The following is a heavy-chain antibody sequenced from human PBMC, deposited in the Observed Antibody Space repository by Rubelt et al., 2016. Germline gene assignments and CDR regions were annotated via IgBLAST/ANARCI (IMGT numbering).Heavy chain of an antibody. CDR1: GFTFSSYA. CDR2: ISNSGGST. CDR3: AKGAQGVVVYFDN. V-gene: IGHV3-23*04. D-gene: IGHD2-15*01. J-gene: IGHJ4*02. Sequence: VESGGGLVQPGGSLRLSCAASGFTFSSYAMSWVGQAPGKGLEWVSTISNSGGSTYYADSVRGRFTIARDNSKNTRYLQMNSLRAEDTAVYYCAKGAQGVVVYFDNWGQGTLVTVSS.